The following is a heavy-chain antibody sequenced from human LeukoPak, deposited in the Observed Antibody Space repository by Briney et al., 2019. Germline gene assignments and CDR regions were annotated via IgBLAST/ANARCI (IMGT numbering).Heavy chain of an antibody. D-gene: IGHD3-9*01. Sequence: PGGSLRLSCAASGFTFSSYWMSWVRQAPGKGLEWVANIKQDGSEKYYVDSVKGRFTISRDNAKNSLYLQVNSLRAEDTAVYYCARDSPYYDILTGYYPERDFDYWGQGTLVTVSS. CDR2: IKQDGSEK. CDR3: ARDSPYYDILTGYYPERDFDY. J-gene: IGHJ4*02. V-gene: IGHV3-7*01. CDR1: GFTFSSYW.